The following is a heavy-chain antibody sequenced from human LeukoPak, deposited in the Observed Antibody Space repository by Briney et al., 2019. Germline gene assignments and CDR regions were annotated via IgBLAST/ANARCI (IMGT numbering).Heavy chain of an antibody. V-gene: IGHV4-59*01. CDR1: GGSISSYY. Sequence: SETLSLTCTVSGGSISSYYWSWIRQPPGKGLEWIGYIYYSGSTNYNPSLKSRVTISLDTSKNQFSLKLSSVTAADTAVYYCARRTGNLIGYYFDYWGQGTLVTVSS. CDR3: ARRTGNLIGYYFDY. D-gene: IGHD7-27*01. CDR2: IYYSGST. J-gene: IGHJ4*02.